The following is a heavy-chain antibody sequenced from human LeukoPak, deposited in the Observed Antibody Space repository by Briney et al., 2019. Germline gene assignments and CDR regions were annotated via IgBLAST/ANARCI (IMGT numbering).Heavy chain of an antibody. J-gene: IGHJ6*02. D-gene: IGHD3-10*01. V-gene: IGHV3-30-3*01. CDR3: AGEIELLWFGELSEYGMDV. CDR2: ISYDGSNK. CDR1: GFTFSSYA. Sequence: GGSLRLSCAASGFTFSSYAMHWVRQAPGKGLEWVAVISYDGSNKYYTDSVKGRFTISRDNSKNTLYLQMNSLRAEDTAVYYCAGEIELLWFGELSEYGMDVWGQGTTVTVSS.